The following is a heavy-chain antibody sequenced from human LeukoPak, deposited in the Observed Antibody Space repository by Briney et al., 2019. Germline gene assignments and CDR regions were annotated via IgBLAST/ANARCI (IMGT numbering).Heavy chain of an antibody. D-gene: IGHD3-22*01. J-gene: IGHJ4*02. CDR2: IYRGGST. Sequence: GGSLRLSCAASGFTVSSNYMSWVRQAPGKGLEWVSVIYRGGSTHYAGSVEGRFTISRDKSKNTVYLQLNSLRAEDTAVYYCAKYRYDSSVGRNFDYWGPGTLVTVSS. CDR1: GFTVSSNY. V-gene: IGHV3-53*01. CDR3: AKYRYDSSVGRNFDY.